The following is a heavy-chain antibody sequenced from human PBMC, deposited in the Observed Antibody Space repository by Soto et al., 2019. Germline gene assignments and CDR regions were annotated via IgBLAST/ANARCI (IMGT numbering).Heavy chain of an antibody. CDR1: GFTFSTYA. J-gene: IGHJ4*02. Sequence: EVQLLESGGGLVQPGGSLRLSCAASGFTFSTYAMTWVRQAPGMGLEWVSALSGNSGTTYSADSVKGRFTISRDNSRNTLYLQMSSLRAEDTALYFCAKGSKFTIFSPNDYWGQGTLVTVSS. V-gene: IGHV3-23*01. CDR2: LSGNSGTT. CDR3: AKGSKFTIFSPNDY. D-gene: IGHD3-3*01.